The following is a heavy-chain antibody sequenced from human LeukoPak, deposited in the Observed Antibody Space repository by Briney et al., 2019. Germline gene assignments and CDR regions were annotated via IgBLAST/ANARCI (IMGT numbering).Heavy chain of an antibody. J-gene: IGHJ6*04. V-gene: IGHV3-23*01. CDR2: ISGGGDTT. D-gene: IGHD3-10*02. Sequence: GGSLRLSCSASGFSFSSYTMTWVRQAPGKGPEWVSIISGGGDTTFYTDSVKGRFTISRDNSKNSLHLQMNSLRAEDTAVYYCAELGITMIGGVWGKGTTVTISS. CDR1: GFSFSSYT. CDR3: AELGITMIGGV.